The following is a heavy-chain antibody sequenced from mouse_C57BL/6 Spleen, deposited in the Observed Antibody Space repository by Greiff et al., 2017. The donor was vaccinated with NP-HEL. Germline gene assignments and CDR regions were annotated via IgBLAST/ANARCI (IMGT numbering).Heavy chain of an antibody. V-gene: IGHV1-82*01. CDR2: IYPGDGDT. D-gene: IGHD2-4*01. J-gene: IGHJ4*01. CDR3: ARCDYGGYAMDY. Sequence: QVQLQQSGPELVKPGASVKISCKASGYAFSSSWMNWVKQRPGKGLEWIGRIYPGDGDTNYNGKFKGKATLTADKSSSTAYMQLSSLASEDSAVYFCARCDYGGYAMDYWGQGTSVTVSS. CDR1: GYAFSSSW.